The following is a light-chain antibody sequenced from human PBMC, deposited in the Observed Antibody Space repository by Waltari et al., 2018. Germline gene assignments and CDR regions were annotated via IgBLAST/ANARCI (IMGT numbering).Light chain of an antibody. V-gene: IGKV3-20*01. CDR1: QSVSSGY. J-gene: IGKJ1*01. Sequence: EIVLTQSPGTLSLSPGERATLSCRASQSVSSGYLAWYRQKPGQAPRLLIHGTSSRATGIPDRFSGSGSVTDFTLTINRLEPEDFAVYYCQQYDSSPETFGQGTKVEIK. CDR3: QQYDSSPET. CDR2: GTS.